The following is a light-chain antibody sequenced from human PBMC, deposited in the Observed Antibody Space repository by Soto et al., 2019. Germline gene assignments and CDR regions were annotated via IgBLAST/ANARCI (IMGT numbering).Light chain of an antibody. CDR3: QQYGSSGGT. CDR2: GAS. CDR1: QSVSSSY. Sequence: ESVLTQSPGTLSLSPGERATLSCRASQSVSSSYLAWYQQKPCQDPRLLIYGASSRATGIPDRFSGSGSGTDFTFTISRLEPEVFAVYYCQQYGSSGGTFGPGTKVDIK. V-gene: IGKV3-20*01. J-gene: IGKJ3*01.